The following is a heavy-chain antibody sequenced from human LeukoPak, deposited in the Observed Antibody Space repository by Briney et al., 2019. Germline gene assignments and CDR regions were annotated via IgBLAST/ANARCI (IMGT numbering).Heavy chain of an antibody. J-gene: IGHJ4*02. D-gene: IGHD3-10*01. CDR2: INWNSGSI. V-gene: IGHV3-9*01. Sequence: GGSLRLSCAASGFTFDDYAMHWVRHAPGKGLEGVSSINWNSGSIGYADSVKGRFTISRDNAKNSLYLQMNSLRAEDTAVYYCARALWFGEAFPAYWGQGTLVTVSS. CDR1: GFTFDDYA. CDR3: ARALWFGEAFPAY.